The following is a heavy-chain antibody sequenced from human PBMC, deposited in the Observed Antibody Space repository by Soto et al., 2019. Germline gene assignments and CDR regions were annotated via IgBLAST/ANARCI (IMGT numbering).Heavy chain of an antibody. J-gene: IGHJ2*01. CDR1: GGSISGGVHS. V-gene: IGHV4-30-4*01. D-gene: IGHD3-16*01. Sequence: QVQLQESGPGLVKPSETLSLTCTVSGGSISGGVHSWSWIRQPPGKGLEWIGHIFDSGSTYYNPSLKSRLTISVDTSKNQFSLRLSSVTAGDTAVYYCAREIMPLINDWYFDLWGRGTLVTVSS. CDR3: AREIMPLINDWYFDL. CDR2: IFDSGST.